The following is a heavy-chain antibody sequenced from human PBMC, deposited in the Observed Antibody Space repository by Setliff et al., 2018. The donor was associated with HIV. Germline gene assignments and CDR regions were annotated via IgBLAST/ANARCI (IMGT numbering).Heavy chain of an antibody. CDR3: ARDMYYYDSSASHFDF. Sequence: GGSLRLSCAASGFPVSDNYMTWVRQAPGKGLEWVSSISSSSSYIYYADSVKGRFTISRDNAKNSLYLEMKSLRAEDTAVYYCARDMYYYDSSASHFDFWGQGTLVTVSS. CDR1: GFPVSDNY. V-gene: IGHV3-21*01. J-gene: IGHJ4*02. CDR2: ISSSSSYI. D-gene: IGHD3-22*01.